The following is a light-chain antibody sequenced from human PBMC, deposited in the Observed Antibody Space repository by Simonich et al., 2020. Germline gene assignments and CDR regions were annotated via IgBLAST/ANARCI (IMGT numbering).Light chain of an antibody. CDR2: CAS. Sequence: EIVMTQSPATLSVSPGERATLSCRASQSVSSNLAGYQQKPGQPPKLLIYCASTRESGVPDRFSGSGSGTDFTLTISSLQAEDVAVYYCQQYYSTPYTFGQGTKLEIK. CDR3: QQYYSTPYT. J-gene: IGKJ2*01. CDR1: QSVSSN. V-gene: IGKV3-15*01.